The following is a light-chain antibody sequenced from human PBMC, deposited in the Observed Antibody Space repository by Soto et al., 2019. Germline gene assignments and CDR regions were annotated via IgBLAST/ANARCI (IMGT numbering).Light chain of an antibody. CDR3: GSYTSTDTPFV. V-gene: IGLV2-14*01. CDR2: EVR. Sequence: QSVLAQPSSVSGSPGQSITISCTGTSTDVGGYNYVSSYQHHPGKGPNLIIYEVRKRPSGVSDRFSASRSGNKASLIISNLEAEDESDYYCGSYTSTDTPFVFGTGTKVTVL. J-gene: IGLJ1*01. CDR1: STDVGGYNY.